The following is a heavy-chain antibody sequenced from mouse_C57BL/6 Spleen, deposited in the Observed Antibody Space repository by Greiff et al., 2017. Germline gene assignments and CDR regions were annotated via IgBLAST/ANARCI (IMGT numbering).Heavy chain of an antibody. Sequence: VQLQQSGAELVKPGASVKLSCKASGYTFTEYTIYWVKRRSGQGLEGIGWFYPGSGSIKYNEKFKDKATLTADKSSSPVYMELRRLTSEDSAVYFRARHEVSNYYGAPYVWGTGTTVTVSS. CDR2: FYPGSGSI. J-gene: IGHJ1*03. CDR1: GYTFTEYT. V-gene: IGHV1-62-2*01. CDR3: ARHEVSNYYGAPYV. D-gene: IGHD1-1*01.